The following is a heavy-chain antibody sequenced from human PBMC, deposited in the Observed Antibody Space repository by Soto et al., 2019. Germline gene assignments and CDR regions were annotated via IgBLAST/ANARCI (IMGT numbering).Heavy chain of an antibody. Sequence: PGGSLRLSCAASGFTFSSYGMHWVRQAPGKGLEWVAVIWYDGSNKYYADSVKGRFTISRDNSKNTLYLQMNSLRAEDTAVYYCARDRGTYPSYDYELALDVWGQGTTVTVSS. V-gene: IGHV3-33*01. CDR3: ARDRGTYPSYDYELALDV. CDR2: IWYDGSNK. D-gene: IGHD3-16*01. CDR1: GFTFSSYG. J-gene: IGHJ6*02.